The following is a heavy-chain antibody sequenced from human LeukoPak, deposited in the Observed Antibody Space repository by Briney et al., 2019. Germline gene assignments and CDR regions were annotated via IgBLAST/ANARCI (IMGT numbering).Heavy chain of an antibody. CDR2: INHSGST. D-gene: IGHD5-12*01. V-gene: IGHV4-34*01. J-gene: IGHJ4*02. CDR1: GGSFSGYY. Sequence: SETLSLTCAVYGGSFSGYYWSWIRQPPGKGLEWIGEINHSGSTNYNPSLKSRVTISVDTSKNQFSLKLSSVTAADTAVYYCAGYGGYASFYFDYWGQGTLVTVSS. CDR3: AGYGGYASFYFDY.